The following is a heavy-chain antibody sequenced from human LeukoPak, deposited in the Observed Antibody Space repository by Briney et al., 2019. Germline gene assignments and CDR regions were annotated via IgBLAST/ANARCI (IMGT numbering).Heavy chain of an antibody. V-gene: IGHV1-8*01. CDR1: GCTFTSYD. CDR2: MNPNSGNT. CDR3: ARLLWFGELYSGFDP. Sequence: GASVKVSCKASGCTFTSYDINWVRQATGQGLEWMGWMNPNSGNTGYAQKFQGRVTMTRNTSISTAYMELSSLRSEDTAVYYCARLLWFGELYSGFDPWGQGTLVTVSS. J-gene: IGHJ5*02. D-gene: IGHD3-10*01.